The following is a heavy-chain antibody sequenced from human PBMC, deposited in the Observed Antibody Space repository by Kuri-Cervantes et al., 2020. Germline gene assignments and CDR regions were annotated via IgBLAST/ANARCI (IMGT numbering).Heavy chain of an antibody. CDR1: GFTFSSYA. D-gene: IGHD6-19*01. CDR3: ARGGVRGWYYFDY. V-gene: IGHV3-23*01. Sequence: GGSLRLSCAASGFTFSSYAMSWVRQAPGEGLEWVSAISGSGGSTYYADSVKGRFTISRDNSKNTLYLQMNSLRAEDTAVYYCARGGVRGWYYFDYWGQGTLVTVSS. J-gene: IGHJ4*02. CDR2: ISGSGGST.